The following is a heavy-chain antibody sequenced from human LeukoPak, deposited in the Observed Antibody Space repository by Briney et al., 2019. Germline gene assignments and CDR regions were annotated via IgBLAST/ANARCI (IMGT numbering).Heavy chain of an antibody. CDR3: ARDCGGSCFPPFDY. CDR2: ISAYNGNT. CDR1: GYTFTSYG. J-gene: IGHJ4*02. V-gene: IGHV1-18*01. D-gene: IGHD2-15*01. Sequence: RASVKISCEASGYTFTSYGISWVRQAPGQGLEWMGWISAYNGNTNYAQKLQGRVTMTTDTSTSTAYMELRSLRSDDTAVYYCARDCGGSCFPPFDYWGQGTLVTVSS.